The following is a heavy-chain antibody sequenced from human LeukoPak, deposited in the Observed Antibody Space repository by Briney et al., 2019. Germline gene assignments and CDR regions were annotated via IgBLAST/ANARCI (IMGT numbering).Heavy chain of an antibody. D-gene: IGHD2-15*01. J-gene: IGHJ3*01. Sequence: GRSLRLSCAASGFTFSTYGMHWVRQAPGKGLEWVAVVSNDGSKEYDADSVKGRFTISRDTSKNTVYLQMNSLRHEDTAVYHCARTEYCTRGSCYGLAFDVWGQGTMVTVSS. CDR1: GFTFSTYG. CDR2: VSNDGSKE. V-gene: IGHV3-30*03. CDR3: ARTEYCTRGSCYGLAFDV.